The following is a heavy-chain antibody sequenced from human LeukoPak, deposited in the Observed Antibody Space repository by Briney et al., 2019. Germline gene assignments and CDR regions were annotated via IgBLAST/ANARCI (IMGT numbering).Heavy chain of an antibody. V-gene: IGHV3-23*01. Sequence: GGSLRLSCAASGFTFSSYAMSWVRQAPGKGLEWVSSISGSGGNTFYADSVKGRFTISRDNSKNTLYLQMNSLRAEDTAAYHCARVPGKYAFDIWGQGTMVTVSA. D-gene: IGHD3-10*01. J-gene: IGHJ3*02. CDR2: ISGSGGNT. CDR1: GFTFSSYA. CDR3: ARVPGKYAFDI.